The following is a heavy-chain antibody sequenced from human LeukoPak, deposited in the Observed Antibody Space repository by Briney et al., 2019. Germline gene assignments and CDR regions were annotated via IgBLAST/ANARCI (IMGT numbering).Heavy chain of an antibody. J-gene: IGHJ5*02. CDR2: IYYSGST. D-gene: IGHD4-11*01. CDR1: GGSISSGGYY. V-gene: IGHV4-31*03. Sequence: SQTLSLTCTVSGGSISSGGYYWSWIRQHPGKGLEWIRYIYYSGSTYYNPSLKSRVTISVDTSKNQFSLKLSSVTAADTAVYYCARAARNYVGDWFDPWGQGTLVTVSS. CDR3: ARAARNYVGDWFDP.